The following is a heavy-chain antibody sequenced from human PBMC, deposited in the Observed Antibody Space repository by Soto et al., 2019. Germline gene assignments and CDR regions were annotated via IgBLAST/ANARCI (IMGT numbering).Heavy chain of an antibody. Sequence: PSETLSLTCAVSGGSISSGGYSWSWIRQPPGKGLEWIGYIYHSGSTNYNPSLKSRVTISVDKSKNQFSLKLSSVTAADTAVYYCARLSTVTTEYYYYGMDVWGQGTTVTVSS. D-gene: IGHD4-17*01. J-gene: IGHJ6*02. CDR1: GGSISSGGYS. V-gene: IGHV4-30-2*01. CDR3: ARLSTVTTEYYYYGMDV. CDR2: IYHSGST.